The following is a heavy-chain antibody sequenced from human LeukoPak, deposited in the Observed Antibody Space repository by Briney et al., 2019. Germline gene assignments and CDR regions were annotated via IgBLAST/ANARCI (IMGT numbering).Heavy chain of an antibody. CDR3: ATERPGSRVLDY. Sequence: GGSLRLSWAASAFPVNANHMKWVRQAPGKGREWVSIIYSRDYIYYADSVKGRFTISRDNSKKTLYRQMNSVRVEDSAVYYCATERPGSRVLDYWGQGIVVTVSS. CDR2: IYSRDYI. V-gene: IGHV3-66*01. CDR1: AFPVNANH. D-gene: IGHD3-10*01. J-gene: IGHJ4*02.